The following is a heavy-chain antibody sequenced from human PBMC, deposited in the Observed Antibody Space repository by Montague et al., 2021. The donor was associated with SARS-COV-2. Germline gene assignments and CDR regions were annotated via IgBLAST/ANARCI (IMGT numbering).Heavy chain of an antibody. Sequence: SETLSLTCTVSGGSISSYYCCWIRQPPGKGLEWIGYIYYSGTTNXNSSLKSRVTISVDTSKNQFSLKLSLVTAADTAVYYYEGVAPRYDTITIFRVVIPDWLDPWGQGTLVTVSS. V-gene: IGHV4-59*01. J-gene: IGHJ5*02. CDR3: EGVAPRYDTITIFRVVIPDWLDP. CDR1: GGSISSYY. D-gene: IGHD3-3*01. CDR2: IYYSGTT.